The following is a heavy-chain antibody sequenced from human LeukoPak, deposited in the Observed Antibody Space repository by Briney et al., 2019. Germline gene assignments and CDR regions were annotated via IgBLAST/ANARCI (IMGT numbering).Heavy chain of an antibody. Sequence: GGSLRLSCAASGFTFSSYWMSWVRQAPGKGLEWVANIKQDGSEKYYVDSVKARFTISRDNAKNSLYLQMNSLRAEDTAVYYCARDRDYGDYLNAFDIWGQGTMVTVSS. V-gene: IGHV3-7*01. CDR2: IKQDGSEK. J-gene: IGHJ3*02. CDR1: GFTFSSYW. CDR3: ARDRDYGDYLNAFDI. D-gene: IGHD4-17*01.